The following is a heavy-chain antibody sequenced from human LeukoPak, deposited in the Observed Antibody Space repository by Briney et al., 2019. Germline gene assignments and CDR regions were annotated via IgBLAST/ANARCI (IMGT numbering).Heavy chain of an antibody. CDR2: INWNGGST. CDR1: GFTFDDYG. Sequence: PGGSLRLSXAASGFTFDDYGMSWVRQSPGKGLEWVSGINWNGGSTGYADSVKGRFTISRDNAKNSLYLQMNSLRAEDTALYYCARDTGQWLEFDYWGQGTLVTVSS. D-gene: IGHD6-19*01. J-gene: IGHJ4*02. V-gene: IGHV3-20*04. CDR3: ARDTGQWLEFDY.